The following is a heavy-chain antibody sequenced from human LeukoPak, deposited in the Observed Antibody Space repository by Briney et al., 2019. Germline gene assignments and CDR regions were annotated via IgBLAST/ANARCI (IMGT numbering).Heavy chain of an antibody. CDR3: ARGHFYAFDL. J-gene: IGHJ3*01. D-gene: IGHD2/OR15-2a*01. V-gene: IGHV6-1*01. CDR2: TYYRSKWIN. Sequence: SQTLSLTCAISGDSVSSNSVAWNWIRQSPSRGPEWLGRTYYRSKWINDYALSVKSRITINPDTSKNQFSLQLNSVSPEDRAVYYCARGHFYAFDLWGLGTMVTVSS. CDR1: GDSVSSNSVA.